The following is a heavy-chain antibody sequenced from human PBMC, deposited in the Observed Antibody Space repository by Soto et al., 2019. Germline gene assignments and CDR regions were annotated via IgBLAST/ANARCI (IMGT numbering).Heavy chain of an antibody. V-gene: IGHV4-59*12. CDR1: NGPISGFY. J-gene: IGHJ4*02. CDR2: IHYSGRT. Sequence: PFETLSLTCSVSNGPISGFYWTWIRQPPGKILEWIGYIHYSGRTDYNPSLTSRATMSVDTSKNQFSLNLKSITAADTAVYYCVRVGVGIGNHFDSWGRGTLVTVSS. CDR3: VRVGVGIGNHFDS. D-gene: IGHD1-26*01.